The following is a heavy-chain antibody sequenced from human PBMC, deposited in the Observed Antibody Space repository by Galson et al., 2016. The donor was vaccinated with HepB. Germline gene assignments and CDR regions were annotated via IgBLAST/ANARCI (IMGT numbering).Heavy chain of an antibody. Sequence: ETLSLTCTVSGGSISRYYWTWMRQPPGKGQEWIGYIYDSGYTNYDPSLQSRVTISVDPSKNQFSLKLRSVTAADTAVYYCARDYNGVLYWGQGTLVTVSS. CDR1: GGSISRYY. D-gene: IGHD3-10*01. J-gene: IGHJ4*02. V-gene: IGHV4-59*01. CDR2: IYDSGYT. CDR3: ARDYNGVLY.